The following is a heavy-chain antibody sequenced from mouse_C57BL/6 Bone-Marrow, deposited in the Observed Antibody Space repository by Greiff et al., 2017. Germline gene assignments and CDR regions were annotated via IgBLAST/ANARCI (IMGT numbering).Heavy chain of an antibody. J-gene: IGHJ4*01. CDR3: AGATVGARLAMDY. V-gene: IGHV1-78*01. D-gene: IGHD1-1*01. CDR1: GYTFTDHT. CDR2: IYPRDGST. Sequence: VQLQQSDAELVKPGASVKISCKVSGYTFTDHTIHWMKQRPEQGLEWIGYIYPRDGSTKYNEKFKGKATLTADESSSTAYMQLNSLTSEDSAVYVCAGATVGARLAMDYWGQGASVTVSS.